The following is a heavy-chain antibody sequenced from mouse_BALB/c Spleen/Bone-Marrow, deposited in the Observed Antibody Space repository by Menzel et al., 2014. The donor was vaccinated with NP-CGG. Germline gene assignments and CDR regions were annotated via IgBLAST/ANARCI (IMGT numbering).Heavy chain of an antibody. Sequence: EVKLLEPGPGLVKPSQSLSLTCTVTGYSITSDYAWNWIRQFPGNKLEWMGYISYSGSTSYNPSLKSRISITRDTSKNQFFLQLNSVTTEDTATYYCAYYRYDYYAMDYWGQGTSVTVSS. CDR1: GYSITSDYA. CDR2: ISYSGST. V-gene: IGHV3-2*02. J-gene: IGHJ4*01. CDR3: AYYRYDYYAMDY. D-gene: IGHD2-14*01.